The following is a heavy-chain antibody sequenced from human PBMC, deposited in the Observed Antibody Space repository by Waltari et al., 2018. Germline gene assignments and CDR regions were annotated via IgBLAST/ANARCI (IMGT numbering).Heavy chain of an antibody. CDR2: INPKSGGT. J-gene: IGHJ5*02. CDR1: GYTFTGHY. Sequence: QVQLVQSGAAVKKPRASVKVSCKASGYTFTGHYIHWVRQAPGQGLEWMGRINPKSGGTNYAEKFQGRVTMTRDTSISTAYMELRRLRSDDTAVYYCARGDGYTDNWLDPWGQGTLVTVSS. V-gene: IGHV1-2*06. D-gene: IGHD5-12*01. CDR3: ARGDGYTDNWLDP.